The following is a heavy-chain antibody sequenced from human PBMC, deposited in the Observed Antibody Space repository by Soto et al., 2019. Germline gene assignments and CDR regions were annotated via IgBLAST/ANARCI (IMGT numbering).Heavy chain of an antibody. CDR3: TIVTAYGMDV. J-gene: IGHJ6*02. Sequence: QVQLEQSGAEVKKPGSSLKVSCKATGGTFNKYAISWVRQAPGQGLEWMAGIIPVYGTPNYAQRFQDRVTIVADESTTPAYLAVNSLRAADTAIYYCTIVTAYGMDVWGPGTTVSVSS. V-gene: IGHV1-69*01. D-gene: IGHD2-15*01. CDR1: GGTFNKYA. CDR2: IIPVYGTP.